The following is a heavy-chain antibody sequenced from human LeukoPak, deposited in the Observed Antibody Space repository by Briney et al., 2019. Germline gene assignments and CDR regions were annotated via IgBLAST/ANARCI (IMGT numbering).Heavy chain of an antibody. J-gene: IGHJ5*02. Sequence: SETLSLTCTVSGGSISSSSYYWGWIRQPPGKGLEWIGSMSYSGRTYYNPSLKTRVTVSLDTSKNQFSLNLISVTAADTAVYYCARSPQGTATTANWLDPWGQGTLVTVSS. CDR2: MSYSGRT. V-gene: IGHV4-39*07. CDR3: ARSPQGTATTANWLDP. D-gene: IGHD4-17*01. CDR1: GGSISSSSYY.